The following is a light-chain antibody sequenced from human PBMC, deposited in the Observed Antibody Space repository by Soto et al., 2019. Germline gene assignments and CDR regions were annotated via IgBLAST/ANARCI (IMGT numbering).Light chain of an antibody. V-gene: IGKV2-24*01. CDR2: KIS. CDR1: QGLVHSDGNTY. J-gene: IGKJ1*01. CDR3: MPATHLACT. Sequence: DIVMPQPPLSSPVTLGQPASISCRSSQGLVHSDGNTYLSWLHQRPGQPPRLLLYKISMLFSVVPERFSGSGAVRDFTLKISRVEAEDVGVEFCMPATHLACTFGQGTKVEIK.